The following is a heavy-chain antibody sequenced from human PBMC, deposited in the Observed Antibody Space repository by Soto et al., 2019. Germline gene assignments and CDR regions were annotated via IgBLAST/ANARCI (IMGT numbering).Heavy chain of an antibody. J-gene: IGHJ6*02. CDR2: ISFDGATK. V-gene: IGHV3-30*09. D-gene: IGHD6-6*01. CDR3: AKDQSASSNSYHAMDV. CDR1: EFTFSPYP. Sequence: QEQLVESGGGVVQPGRPLRLSCAASEFTFSPYPMHWVRQAPGKGLEWVAVISFDGATKYYADSVKGRFAISRDNSMNTLYLQMNSLRTEDTAVYYCAKDQSASSNSYHAMDVWGPRTTVTVSS.